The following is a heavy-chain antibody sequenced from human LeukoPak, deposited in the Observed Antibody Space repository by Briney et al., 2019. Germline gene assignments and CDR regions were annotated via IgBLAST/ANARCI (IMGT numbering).Heavy chain of an antibody. V-gene: IGHV4-34*01. CDR2: INHSGST. CDR1: GGSFSGYY. D-gene: IGHD3-22*01. J-gene: IGHJ4*02. CDR3: ARHRRGFTMIVGN. Sequence: SETLSLTCAVYGGSFSGYYWSWIRQPPGKGLEWIGEINHSGSTNYNPSLKSRVTISVDTSKNQFSLKLSSVTAADTAVYYCARHRRGFTMIVGNWGQGTLVTVSS.